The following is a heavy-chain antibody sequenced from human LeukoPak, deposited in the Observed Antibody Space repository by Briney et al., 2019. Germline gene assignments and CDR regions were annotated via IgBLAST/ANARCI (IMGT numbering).Heavy chain of an antibody. Sequence: GGSLRLSCAASGFTFSSFGIHWVRQAQGKELEWVAFISYDGSFKFYADSVKGRFTISRDNSKNTLSPQTNSLRAEDTAVYYCARPIITFGGVRYGMDVWGQGTTVTVSS. V-gene: IGHV3-30*03. D-gene: IGHD3-16*01. CDR2: ISYDGSFK. CDR1: GFTFSSFG. J-gene: IGHJ6*02. CDR3: ARPIITFGGVRYGMDV.